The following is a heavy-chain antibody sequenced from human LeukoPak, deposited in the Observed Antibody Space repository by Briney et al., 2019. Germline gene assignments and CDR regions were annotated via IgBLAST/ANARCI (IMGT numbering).Heavy chain of an antibody. CDR1: GYTFTGYY. CDR3: ARWGDIVVVTANDY. Sequence: ASVKVSCKASGYTFTGYYMHWVRQAPGQGLEWMGRINPNNGGTNYAQKLQGRVTMTTDTSISTAYMELSRLRADDTAVYYCARWGDIVVVTANDYWGQGTLVTVSS. CDR2: INPNNGGT. J-gene: IGHJ4*02. V-gene: IGHV1-2*06. D-gene: IGHD2-21*02.